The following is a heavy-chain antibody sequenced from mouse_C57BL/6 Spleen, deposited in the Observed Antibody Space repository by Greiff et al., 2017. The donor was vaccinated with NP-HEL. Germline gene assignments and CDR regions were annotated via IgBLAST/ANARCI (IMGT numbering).Heavy chain of an antibody. Sequence: EVQGVESGPGMVKPSQSLSLTCTVTGYSITSGYDWHWIRHFPGNKLEWMGYISYSGSTNYNPSLKSRISITHDTSKNHFFLKLNSVTTEDTATYYCARKGIYGSSYFDVWGTGTTVTVSS. CDR2: ISYSGST. J-gene: IGHJ1*03. V-gene: IGHV3-1*01. D-gene: IGHD1-1*01. CDR3: ARKGIYGSSYFDV. CDR1: GYSITSGYD.